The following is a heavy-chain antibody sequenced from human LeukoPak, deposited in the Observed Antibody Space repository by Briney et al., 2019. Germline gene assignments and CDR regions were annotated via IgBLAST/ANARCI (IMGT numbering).Heavy chain of an antibody. CDR3: ARGVYCSGGSCYSDWFDP. D-gene: IGHD2-15*01. CDR2: IWYDGSNK. J-gene: IGHJ5*02. CDR1: GFTFSSHW. Sequence: GGSLRLSCTASGFTFSSHWMTWVRQPPGKGLEWVAVIWYDGSNKYYADSVKGRFTISRDNSKNTLYLQMNSLRAEDTAVYYCARGVYCSGGSCYSDWFDPWGQGTLVTVSS. V-gene: IGHV3-33*08.